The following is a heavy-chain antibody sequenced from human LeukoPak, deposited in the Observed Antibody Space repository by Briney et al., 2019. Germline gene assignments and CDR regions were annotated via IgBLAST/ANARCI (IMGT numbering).Heavy chain of an antibody. V-gene: IGHV4-4*02. CDR2: IYHSGST. D-gene: IGHD3-10*01. J-gene: IGHJ3*02. CDR3: ARMLWFGELPDAFDI. CDR1: GGSISSSNW. Sequence: SETLSLTCAVSGGSISSSNWWSWVRQPPGKGLEWIGEIYHSGSTNYNPSLKSRVTISVDTSKNQFSLKLSSVTAADTAVYYCARMLWFGELPDAFDIWGQGTMVTVSS.